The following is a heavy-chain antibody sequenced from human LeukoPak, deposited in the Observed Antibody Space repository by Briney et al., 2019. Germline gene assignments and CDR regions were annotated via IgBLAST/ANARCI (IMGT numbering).Heavy chain of an antibody. CDR1: GYSFTSYW. J-gene: IGHJ5*02. V-gene: IGHV5-10-1*01. D-gene: IGHD6-13*01. Sequence: GESLKISCKGSGYSFTSYWIGWVRQMPGKGLEWMGRINPSDSYTNYSPSFQGHVTISADTSISTAYLQWTSLKASDTAMYYCATMREQQLVRGDWFDPWGQETLVTVSS. CDR2: INPSDSYT. CDR3: ATMREQQLVRGDWFDP.